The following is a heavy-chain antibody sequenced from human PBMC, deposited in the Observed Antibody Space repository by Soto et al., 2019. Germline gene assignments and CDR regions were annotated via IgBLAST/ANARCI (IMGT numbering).Heavy chain of an antibody. V-gene: IGHV1-8*01. D-gene: IGHD3-3*01. J-gene: IGHJ5*02. CDR1: GYTFTSYD. Sequence: GASVKVSCRASGYTFTSYDINWVRQATGQGLEWMGWMNPNSGNTGYAQKFQGRVTMTRNTSISTAYMELSSLRSEDTAVYYCARRFLFWSGEEWFDPWGQGTLVTVSS. CDR2: MNPNSGNT. CDR3: ARRFLFWSGEEWFDP.